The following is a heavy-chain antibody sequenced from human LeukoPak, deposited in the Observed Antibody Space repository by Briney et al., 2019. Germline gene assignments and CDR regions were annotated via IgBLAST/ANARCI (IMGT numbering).Heavy chain of an antibody. CDR3: ATPEKQWLIFDY. D-gene: IGHD6-19*01. J-gene: IGHJ4*02. Sequence: GGSLRLSCAASGFTFSSYAMHWVRQAPGKGLEWVAVISFDGSNKYYADSVKGRFTISRDNSKNTLYLQMNSLRAEDTAVYYCATPEKQWLIFDYWGQGTLVTVSS. CDR2: ISFDGSNK. V-gene: IGHV3-30*04. CDR1: GFTFSSYA.